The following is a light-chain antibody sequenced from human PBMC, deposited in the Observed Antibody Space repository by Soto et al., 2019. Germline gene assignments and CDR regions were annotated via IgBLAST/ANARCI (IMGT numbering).Light chain of an antibody. CDR1: SSDFGGYNY. CDR2: DVS. Sequence: QSVLTQPASVSGSPGQSITISCTGTSSDFGGYNYVSWYQQHSGKAPKLMIYDVSNRPSGVSNRFSGSKSGNTASLTISGLQAEDEADYYCGSYASSSTLYVFGTGTKVTVL. J-gene: IGLJ1*01. CDR3: GSYASSSTLYV. V-gene: IGLV2-14*01.